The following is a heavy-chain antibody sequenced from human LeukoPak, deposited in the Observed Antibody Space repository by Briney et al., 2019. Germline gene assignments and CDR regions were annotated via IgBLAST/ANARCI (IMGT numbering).Heavy chain of an antibody. CDR1: GYTFTSYA. CDR2: INAGNGNT. CDR3: ATSWVATRVDY. Sequence: ASVKVSCKASGYTFTSYAMHWVRQAPGQGLEWMGWINAGNGNTKYSQKFQGRVTMTEDTSTDTAYMELSSLRSEDTAVYYCATSWVATRVDYWGQGTLVTVSS. D-gene: IGHD5-12*01. J-gene: IGHJ4*02. V-gene: IGHV1-3*01.